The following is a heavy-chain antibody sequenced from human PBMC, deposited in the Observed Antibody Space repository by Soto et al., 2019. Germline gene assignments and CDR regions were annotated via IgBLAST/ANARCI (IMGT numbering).Heavy chain of an antibody. Sequence: SETLSLTCTVSGGSISSYYWSWIRQPPGKGLEWIGYIYYSGSTNYNPSLKSRVTISVDTSKNQFSLKLSSVTAADTAVYYCASLGRWLFKGNYYYYMDVWGKGTTVTVSS. CDR1: GGSISSYY. D-gene: IGHD3-22*01. V-gene: IGHV4-59*01. J-gene: IGHJ6*03. CDR2: IYYSGST. CDR3: ASLGRWLFKGNYYYYMDV.